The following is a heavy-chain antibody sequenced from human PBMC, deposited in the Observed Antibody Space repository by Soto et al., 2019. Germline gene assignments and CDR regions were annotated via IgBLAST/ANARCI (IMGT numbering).Heavy chain of an antibody. V-gene: IGHV4-34*01. CDR2: INHSGST. J-gene: IGHJ5*02. CDR1: GGSFSGYY. Sequence: KASETLSLTCAVYGGSFSGYYWSWIRQPPGKGLEWIGEINHSGSTNYNPSLKSRVTISVDTSKNQFSLKLSSVTAADTAVYYCARGHNWNYERLDPWGQGTLVTVSS. D-gene: IGHD1-7*01. CDR3: ARGHNWNYERLDP.